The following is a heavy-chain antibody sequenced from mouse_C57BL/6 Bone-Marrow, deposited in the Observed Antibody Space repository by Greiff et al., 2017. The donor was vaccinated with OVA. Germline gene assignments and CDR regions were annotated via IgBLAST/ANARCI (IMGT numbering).Heavy chain of an antibody. Sequence: VQLQQPGAELVKPGASVKLSCKASGYTFTSYWMQWVQQRPGQGLAWIGEIDPSDSYTNYNQKFKGKATLTVDTSSSTAYMQLSSLTSEDSAVYYCARSPHYFDYWGQGTTLTVSS. CDR3: ARSPHYFDY. CDR2: IDPSDSYT. J-gene: IGHJ2*01. CDR1: GYTFTSYW. V-gene: IGHV1-50*01.